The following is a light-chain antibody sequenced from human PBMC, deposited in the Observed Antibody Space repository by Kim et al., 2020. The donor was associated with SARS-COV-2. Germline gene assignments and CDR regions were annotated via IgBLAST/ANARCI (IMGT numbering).Light chain of an antibody. J-gene: IGLJ2*01. CDR3: CSYAGIYTSVV. Sequence: QSALTQPRSVSGSPGQSVTISCTGTSSDVGGYNYVSWYQQHPGKAPKLMIYDVSKRPSGVPDRFSGSKSGNTASLTISGLQAEDEADYCCSYAGIYTSVVFGGGTQLTVL. CDR2: DVS. CDR1: SSDVGGYNY. V-gene: IGLV2-11*01.